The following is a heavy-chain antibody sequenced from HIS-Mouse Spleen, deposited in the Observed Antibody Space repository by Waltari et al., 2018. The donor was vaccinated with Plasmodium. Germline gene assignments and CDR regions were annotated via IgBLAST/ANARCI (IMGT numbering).Heavy chain of an antibody. V-gene: IGHV1-2*02. CDR2: INPNSGGT. Sequence: QVQLVQSGAEVKKAGASVKVSCKASGYTFTGYYMPWVRQAPGQGLEWMGWINPNSGGTNYAQKFQGRVTMTRDTSISTAYMELSRLRSDDTAVYYCARRSSNNHYYHSNPDWFDPWGQGTLVTVSS. CDR3: ARRSSNNHYYHSNPDWFDP. J-gene: IGHJ5*02. D-gene: IGHD3-22*01. CDR1: GYTFTGYY.